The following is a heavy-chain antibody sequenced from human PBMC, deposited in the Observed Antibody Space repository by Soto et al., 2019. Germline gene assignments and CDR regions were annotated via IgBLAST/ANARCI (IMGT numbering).Heavy chain of an antibody. Sequence: QITLKESGPTLMKPTQTLTLTCTFSGFSLSTSGVGVGWIRQPPGKALEWLTLIYWNNDKRYSPSLKSRLTITKDTSRNQVVLTMTNMDPVDTATYYCAHRPSGWYFFDYWGQGTLVTVSS. J-gene: IGHJ4*02. CDR1: GFSLSTSGVG. D-gene: IGHD6-19*01. CDR2: IYWNNDK. V-gene: IGHV2-5*01. CDR3: AHRPSGWYFFDY.